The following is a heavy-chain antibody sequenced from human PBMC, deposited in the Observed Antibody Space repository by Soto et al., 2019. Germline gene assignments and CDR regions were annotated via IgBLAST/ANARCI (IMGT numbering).Heavy chain of an antibody. J-gene: IGHJ4*02. Sequence: EVQLVQSGGGLVQPGGSLRLSCAASGFAFSSYWLHWVRQAPGKGLMIVSRITGDVTNTAYATSVKGRFTISRDNAKNMVYLQMDSLKAEDTAVYYCARDGGYGTPFDYWGQGALVTVSS. V-gene: IGHV3-74*01. CDR1: GFAFSSYW. CDR3: ARDGGYGTPFDY. CDR2: ITGDVTNT. D-gene: IGHD5-12*01.